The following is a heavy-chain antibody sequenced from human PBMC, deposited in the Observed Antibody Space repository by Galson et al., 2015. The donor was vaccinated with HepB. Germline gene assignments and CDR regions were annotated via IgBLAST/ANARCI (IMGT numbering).Heavy chain of an antibody. CDR2: IRSDGSDK. CDR3: AKDHRRGADY. CDR1: GFSFSNFA. V-gene: IGHV3-30*02. Sequence: SLRLSCAASGFSFSNFAMHWVRHTPAKGLEWVAFIRSDGSDKYYADSVKGRFTISRDNPKNTLYLQMNNLRPEDTAVYYCAKDHRRGADYWGQGTLVTVSS. J-gene: IGHJ4*02. D-gene: IGHD1-26*01.